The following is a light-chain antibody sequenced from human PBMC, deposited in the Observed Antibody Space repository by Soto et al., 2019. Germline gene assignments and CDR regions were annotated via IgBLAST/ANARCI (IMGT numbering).Light chain of an antibody. V-gene: IGKV3-15*01. CDR3: QQYNNWPLT. CDR2: GAS. J-gene: IGKJ1*01. Sequence: EIVITQSPATLSVSPGERATLSCRASQSVSSNLAWYQQQPGQAPRLLIYGASTRATGIPARFSGSGSGTEFTLTISTLQSGDFAVYYCQQYNNWPLTFGQGTKVDIK. CDR1: QSVSSN.